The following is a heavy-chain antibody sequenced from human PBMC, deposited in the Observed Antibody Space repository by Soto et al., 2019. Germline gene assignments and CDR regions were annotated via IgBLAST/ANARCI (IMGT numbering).Heavy chain of an antibody. CDR2: IKQDGSEK. CDR3: ARVSPLEWLSSYYHYYMDV. CDR1: GFTFSSYW. Sequence: GGSLRHSCAASGFTFSSYWMSWVRQAPGKGLEWVANIKQDGSEKYYVDSVKGRFTISRDNAKNSLYLQMNSLRAEDTAVYYCARVSPLEWLSSYYHYYMDVWGKGPTVTVSS. D-gene: IGHD3-3*01. J-gene: IGHJ6*03. V-gene: IGHV3-7*01.